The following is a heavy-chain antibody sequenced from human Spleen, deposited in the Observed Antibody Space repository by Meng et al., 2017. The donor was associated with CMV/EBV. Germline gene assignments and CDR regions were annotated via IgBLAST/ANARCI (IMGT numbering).Heavy chain of an antibody. Sequence: QVQLQQWGAGLLKPSETLSLTCAVYGGSFSGYYWSWIRQPPGKGLEWIGEINHSGSTNYNPSLKSRVTISVDTSKNQFSLKLSSVTAADTAVYYCARVLMATSPIYYYYYMDVWGKGTTVTVSS. CDR2: INHSGST. D-gene: IGHD5-24*01. CDR3: ARVLMATSPIYYYYYMDV. V-gene: IGHV4-34*01. CDR1: GGSFSGYY. J-gene: IGHJ6*03.